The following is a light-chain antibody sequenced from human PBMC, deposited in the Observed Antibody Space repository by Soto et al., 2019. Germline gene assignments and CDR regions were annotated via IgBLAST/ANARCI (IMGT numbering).Light chain of an antibody. J-gene: IGLJ2*01. V-gene: IGLV1-40*01. CDR3: QSYDSSPSVL. CDR2: GNS. Sequence: QSVLTQPPSVSGAPGQRVTISCTGSSSNIGAGYDVHWYQQLPGTAPKLLIYGNSNRPSGVPDRFSGSKSGTSASLAITGLQAEDEADYYCQSYDSSPSVLFGGGTKFTVL. CDR1: SSNIGAGYD.